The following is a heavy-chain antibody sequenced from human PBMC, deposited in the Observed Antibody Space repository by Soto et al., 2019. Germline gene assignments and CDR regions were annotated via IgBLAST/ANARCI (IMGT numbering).Heavy chain of an antibody. CDR2: INNSGDRT. Sequence: GGSLRLSCVASGFTFSSYAMSWVRQAPGKGLEWVSDINNSGDRTYYADSVKGRFTISRDNSKNTLYLQMSSLRGEDTAVYYCAKDGGSTWYPYYLDCWGQGTLVTVSS. V-gene: IGHV3-23*01. D-gene: IGHD6-13*01. CDR3: AKDGGSTWYPYYLDC. J-gene: IGHJ4*02. CDR1: GFTFSSYA.